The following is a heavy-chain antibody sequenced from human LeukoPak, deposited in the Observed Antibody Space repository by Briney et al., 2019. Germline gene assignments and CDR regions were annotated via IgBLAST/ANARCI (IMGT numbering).Heavy chain of an antibody. D-gene: IGHD4-17*01. J-gene: IGHJ4*02. V-gene: IGHV3-23*01. CDR3: ARDSRRLSMTTVDY. CDR2: ISSSGSGGNT. CDR1: GVTLSTYA. Sequence: GGSLRLSCAASGVTLSTYAMSWARQAPGRGLEWVSGISSSGSGGNTYYADSVKGRFTISRDNSKNTLYLQMNSLRAEDTAVYYCARDSRRLSMTTVDYWGQGTLVTVSS.